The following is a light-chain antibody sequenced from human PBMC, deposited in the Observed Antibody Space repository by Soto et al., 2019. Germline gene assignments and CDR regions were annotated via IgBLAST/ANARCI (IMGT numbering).Light chain of an antibody. CDR2: GAS. CDR1: QSVSSNY. CDR3: QQLNSYPHT. J-gene: IGKJ5*01. V-gene: IGKV3D-7*01. Sequence: ESALTQAEGTVSLSPGGGGPLAWRASQSVSSNYLTWSQHKRGQAPSLLIYGASTRATGIPARFSGSGSGTDFTLTISSLPPEDFATYYCQQLNSYPHTFSQGTRLEIK.